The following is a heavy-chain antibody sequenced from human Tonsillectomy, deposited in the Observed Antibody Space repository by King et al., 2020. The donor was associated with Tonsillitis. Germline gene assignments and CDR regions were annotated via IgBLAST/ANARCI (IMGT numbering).Heavy chain of an antibody. CDR2: IYSGGTT. J-gene: IGHJ4*02. CDR3: ASDSNYGIFAY. D-gene: IGHD3-10*01. CDR1: GFTVSNSY. V-gene: IGHV3-53*01. Sequence: QLVQSGGGLIQPGGSLTLSCAASGFTVSNSYMSWVRQAPGKGLEWVSIIYSGGTTFYADSMKGRFTISRDNSKNTVFLQMNSLRADDTAVYFCASDSNYGIFAYWGQGTLVTVSS.